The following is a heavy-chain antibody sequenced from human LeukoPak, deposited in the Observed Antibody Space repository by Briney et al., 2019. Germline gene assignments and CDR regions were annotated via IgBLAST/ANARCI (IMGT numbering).Heavy chain of an antibody. D-gene: IGHD6-19*01. V-gene: IGHV4-39*01. CDR1: GGSISSSSYY. CDR2: IYYSGST. Sequence: SETLSLTCTVSGGSISSSSYYWGWIRQPPGKGLEWIGSIYYSGSTYYNPSLKSRVTISVDTSKNQFSLKLSSVTAADTAVYYCARGKRTGTVAGTCYFDYWGQGTLVTVSS. J-gene: IGHJ4*02. CDR3: ARGKRTGTVAGTCYFDY.